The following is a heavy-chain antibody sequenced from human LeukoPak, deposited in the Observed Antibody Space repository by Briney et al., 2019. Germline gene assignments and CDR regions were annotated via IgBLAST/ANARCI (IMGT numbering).Heavy chain of an antibody. Sequence: PGGSLRLSCAASGFTFSSYAMSWVRQAPGKGLEWVSAISGSGGSTYYADSVKGRFTISRDNSKNTLYLQMNSLRAEDTAVYYCAKTGPIPRAYYYDSSGYYPFDYWGQGTLVTVSS. CDR2: ISGSGGST. J-gene: IGHJ4*02. V-gene: IGHV3-23*01. D-gene: IGHD3-22*01. CDR1: GFTFSSYA. CDR3: AKTGPIPRAYYYDSSGYYPFDY.